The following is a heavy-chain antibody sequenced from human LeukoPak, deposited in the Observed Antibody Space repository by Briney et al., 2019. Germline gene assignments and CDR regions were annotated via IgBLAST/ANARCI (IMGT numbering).Heavy chain of an antibody. Sequence: SETLSLTCTVSGGSISSSNYYWAWIRQPPGKGLEWIGSIYYSGNTHYNPSLMSRVTISGDTSKNHFSLNLRSVTAADTAVYYCARPSSGSYSKGAFDIWGQGTMVTDSS. V-gene: IGHV4-39*02. CDR3: ARPSSGSYSKGAFDI. D-gene: IGHD1-26*01. CDR1: GGSISSSNYY. J-gene: IGHJ3*02. CDR2: IYYSGNT.